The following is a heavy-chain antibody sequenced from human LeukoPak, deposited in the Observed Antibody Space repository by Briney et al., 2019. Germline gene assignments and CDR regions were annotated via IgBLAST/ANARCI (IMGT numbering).Heavy chain of an antibody. V-gene: IGHV1-8*03. D-gene: IGHD3-3*01. CDR2: MNPNSGNT. J-gene: IGHJ6*03. CDR3: ARASADFWSGYYGVHYYYYYYMDV. Sequence: ASVKVSCKASGYTFTSYDINWVRQATGQGLEWMGWMNPNSGNTGYAQKFQGRVTITRNTSISTAYMELSSLRSEDTAVYYCARASADFWSGYYGVHYYYYYYMDVWGKGTTVTVSS. CDR1: GYTFTSYD.